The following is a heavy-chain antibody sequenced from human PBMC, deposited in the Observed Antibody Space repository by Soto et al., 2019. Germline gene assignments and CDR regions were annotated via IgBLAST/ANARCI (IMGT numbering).Heavy chain of an antibody. Sequence: SETLSLTCAVYGGSFSGYYWSWIRQPPGKGLEWIGEINHSGSTNYNPSLKSRVTISVDTSKNQFSLKLSSVTAADTAVYYCARSLTLAVAQHWGQGTLVT. V-gene: IGHV4-34*01. CDR3: ARSLTLAVAQH. CDR1: GGSFSGYY. D-gene: IGHD6-19*01. CDR2: INHSGST. J-gene: IGHJ4*02.